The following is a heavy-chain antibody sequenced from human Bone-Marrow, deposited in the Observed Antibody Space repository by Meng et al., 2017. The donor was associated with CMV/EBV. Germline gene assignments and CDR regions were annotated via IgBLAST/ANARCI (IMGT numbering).Heavy chain of an antibody. CDR2: ISYSGIT. CDR3: ALQTRGGRPFDS. J-gene: IGHJ4*01. CDR1: GDSFTDRNYY. D-gene: IGHD1-26*01. Sequence: SETLSLTCIVSGDSFTDRNYYWGWIRQPPGKGLEWVGSISYSGITYYSPSLKTRLTISVDTSKHQFSLKLSSVTAADTAVYFCALQTRGGRPFDSWGHGTLVTVSS. V-gene: IGHV4-39*01.